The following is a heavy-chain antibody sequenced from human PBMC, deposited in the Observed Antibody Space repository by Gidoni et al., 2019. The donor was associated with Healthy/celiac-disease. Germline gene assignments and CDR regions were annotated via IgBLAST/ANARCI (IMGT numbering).Heavy chain of an antibody. D-gene: IGHD4-17*01. CDR3: ARKSSDGDYEDY. Sequence: QVQLVESGGGVVQPGRSLRLSCAASGFTFSSYAMHWVRQAPGKGLEWVAVISYDGSNKYYADSVKGRFTISRDNSKNTLYLQMNSLRAEDTAVYYCARKSSDGDYEDYWGQGTLVTVSS. J-gene: IGHJ4*02. V-gene: IGHV3-30-3*01. CDR1: GFTFSSYA. CDR2: ISYDGSNK.